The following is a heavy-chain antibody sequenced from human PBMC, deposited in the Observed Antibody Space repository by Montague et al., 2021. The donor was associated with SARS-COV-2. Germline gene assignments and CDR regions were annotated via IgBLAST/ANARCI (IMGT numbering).Heavy chain of an antibody. J-gene: IGHJ6*02. CDR2: VDTAGDP. Sequence: SLRLSCPASGLTFSSYDFHWVRQGTGKGLEWVSAVDTAGDPYYADSVKGRFTISRENAKNYVYLQLDSLRAGDTAVYYCARGVKSTIRGIITERTPPPRGNMDVWGQGTAVIVSS. CDR3: ARGVKSTIRGIITERTPPPRGNMDV. D-gene: IGHD3-10*01. V-gene: IGHV3-13*05. CDR1: GLTFSSYD.